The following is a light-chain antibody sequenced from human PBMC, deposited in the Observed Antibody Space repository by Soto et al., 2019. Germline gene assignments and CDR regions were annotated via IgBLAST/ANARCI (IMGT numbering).Light chain of an antibody. CDR2: DVS. Sequence: QSALTQPASVSGSPGQSITISCTGTSSDVGGYNYVSWYQQHPGKAPKLMIYDVSNRPSGVSNRFSGSKSGNTASLTISGLQAEDEADYYCSSYTSSSTSFGRRTKLTVL. CDR1: SSDVGGYNY. V-gene: IGLV2-14*01. J-gene: IGLJ2*01. CDR3: SSYTSSSTS.